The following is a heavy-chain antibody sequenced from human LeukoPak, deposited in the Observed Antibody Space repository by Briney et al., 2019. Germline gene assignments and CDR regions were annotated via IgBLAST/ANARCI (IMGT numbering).Heavy chain of an antibody. CDR3: ARGAVAGSFDY. J-gene: IGHJ4*02. Sequence: GGSLRLSCAASGFTFDDYGMSWVRQAPGKGREGVSGINWNGGSTGYADSVKGRFTISRDNAKNSLYLQMNSLRTEDTALYYCARGAVAGSFDYWGQGTLVTVSS. CDR2: INWNGGST. V-gene: IGHV3-20*04. D-gene: IGHD6-19*01. CDR1: GFTFDDYG.